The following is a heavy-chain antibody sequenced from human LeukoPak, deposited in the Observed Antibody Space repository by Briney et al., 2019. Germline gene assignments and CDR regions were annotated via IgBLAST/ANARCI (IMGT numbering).Heavy chain of an antibody. Sequence: PGRSLRLSCAASGFTFSSYAMHWVRQAPGKGLDWVAVISYDGSNKYYADSVKGRFTISSDNSKNTLYLQMNSLRAEDTAVYYCARGVGRDYWGQGTLVTVSS. CDR3: ARGVGRDY. CDR1: GFTFSSYA. J-gene: IGHJ4*02. CDR2: ISYDGSNK. V-gene: IGHV3-30-3*01.